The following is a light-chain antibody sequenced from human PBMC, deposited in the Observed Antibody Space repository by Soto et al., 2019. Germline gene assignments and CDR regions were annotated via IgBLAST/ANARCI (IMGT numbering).Light chain of an antibody. CDR1: TNDIGGYNY. CDR3: CSCAISATLV. J-gene: IGLJ3*02. CDR2: EVR. V-gene: IGLV2-14*01. Sequence: QSVLTQPASVSGSPGQSITISCSGTTNDIGGYNYVSWYQHHPGKVPKVIIYEVRNPPSGVSNRFSGSQSGNTASLTISGRQAEDEADYYCCSCAISATLVFGGGTKLTVL.